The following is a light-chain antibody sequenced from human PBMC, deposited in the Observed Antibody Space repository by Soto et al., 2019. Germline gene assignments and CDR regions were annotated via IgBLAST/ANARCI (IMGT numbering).Light chain of an antibody. J-gene: IGLJ3*02. CDR3: SLSYSGVRV. CDR1: TGTVTSTHY. CDR2: DTS. Sequence: QSVLTQPPSVTVSPGGTVTLTCDSSTGTVTSTHYPYWFQQKPGQVPRALIYDTSGKHSWTPARFSGSLLGGKPALILSGAQPEDEADYYCSLSYSGVRVFGGGTKLTVL. V-gene: IGLV7-46*01.